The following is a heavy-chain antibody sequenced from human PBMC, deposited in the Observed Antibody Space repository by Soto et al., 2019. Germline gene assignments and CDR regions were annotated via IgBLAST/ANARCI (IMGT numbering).Heavy chain of an antibody. CDR2: INHSGST. V-gene: IGHV4-34*01. D-gene: IGHD2-2*01. CDR1: GGSFSGYY. Sequence: SETLSLTCAVYGGSFSGYYWSWIRQPPGKGLEWIGEINHSGSTNYNPSLKSRVTISVDTSKNQFSLKLSSVTAADTAVYYCASLPSSSTRSGYYYYGMDVWGQGTTVTVSS. J-gene: IGHJ6*02. CDR3: ASLPSSSTRSGYYYYGMDV.